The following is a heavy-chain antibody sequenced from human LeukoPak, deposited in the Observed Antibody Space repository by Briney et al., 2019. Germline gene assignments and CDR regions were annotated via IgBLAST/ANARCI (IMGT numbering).Heavy chain of an antibody. CDR3: ARGPYYDFWSGSGYYYYYMDV. CDR2: INPNSGNT. Sequence: ASVKVSCKASGYTFTGYYMHWVRQAPGQGLEWMGRINPNSGNTGYAQKFLGRVTITRNTSISTAYMELSSLRSEDTAVYYCARGPYYDFWSGSGYYYYYMDVWGKGTTVTVSS. J-gene: IGHJ6*03. D-gene: IGHD3-3*01. V-gene: IGHV1-8*03. CDR1: GYTFTGYY.